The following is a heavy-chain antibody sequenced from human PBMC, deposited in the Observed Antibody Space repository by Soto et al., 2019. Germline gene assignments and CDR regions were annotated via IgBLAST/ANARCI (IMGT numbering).Heavy chain of an antibody. Sequence: GALRLSCAASGFTSNIYWMHWVRQAPGKGLVWVSRINSDGSSTTYADSVQDRFTISRDNAKNTLYLQMNSLRVDDTAVYYCTRAPKGYGMDVWGQGTTVTVSS. CDR2: INSDGSST. V-gene: IGHV3-74*01. CDR3: TRAPKGYGMDV. J-gene: IGHJ6*02. CDR1: GFTSNIYW.